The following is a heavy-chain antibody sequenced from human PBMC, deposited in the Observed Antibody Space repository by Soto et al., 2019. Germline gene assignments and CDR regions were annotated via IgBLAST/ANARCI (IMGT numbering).Heavy chain of an antibody. Sequence: EVQLVESGGGLVQPGGSLRLSCAASRFTFSKYWMSWVRQAPGKGPEWVANISPAGSETFYVGSVKGRFTISRDNAENSLFLQMNSLRAEDTAVYYCARDQGYLDYWGQGAPVTVSS. J-gene: IGHJ4*02. CDR3: ARDQGYLDY. V-gene: IGHV3-7*01. CDR1: RFTFSKYW. CDR2: ISPAGSET. D-gene: IGHD3-16*02.